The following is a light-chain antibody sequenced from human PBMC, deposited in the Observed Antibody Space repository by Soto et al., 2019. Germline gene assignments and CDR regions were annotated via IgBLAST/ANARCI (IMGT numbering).Light chain of an antibody. CDR1: QSVTSNY. CDR2: GAS. J-gene: IGKJ1*01. V-gene: IGKV3-20*01. CDR3: QQYGSSRWT. Sequence: QSPATLSVSKGERATLSCRASQSVTSNYIAWYQQKPGKAPRLLIYGASSRATGIPDRFSGSGSGTDFTLTISRLEPEDFAVYYCQQYGSSRWTFGQGTKVDI.